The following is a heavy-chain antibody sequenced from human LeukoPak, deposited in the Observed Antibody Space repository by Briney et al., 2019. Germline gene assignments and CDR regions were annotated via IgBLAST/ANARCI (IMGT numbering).Heavy chain of an antibody. CDR2: IHTTGST. Sequence: PSETLSLTCSVSVAFTTYDYWSWIRQPAGKAPEWIGRIHTTGSTNYNPSLKSRLTMSLDKSKNQFSLKVTSMTAADTALYYCARGGGNRHFDSWGQGILVTVSS. J-gene: IGHJ4*02. D-gene: IGHD4-23*01. V-gene: IGHV4-4*07. CDR3: ARGGGNRHFDS. CDR1: VAFTTYDY.